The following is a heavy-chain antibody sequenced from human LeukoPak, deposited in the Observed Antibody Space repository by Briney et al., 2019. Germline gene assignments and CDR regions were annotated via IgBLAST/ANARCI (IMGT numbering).Heavy chain of an antibody. D-gene: IGHD6-13*01. V-gene: IGHV3-21*01. Sequence: GGSLRLSCAASVFTFSSYSMNWVRQAPWKGLEWVSSISSSSSYIYYADSVKGRFTISRDNAKNSLYLQMNRLRAEDTAVYYCARSRGSSWLFDYWGQGTLVTVSS. CDR1: VFTFSSYS. J-gene: IGHJ4*02. CDR2: ISSSSSYI. CDR3: ARSRGSSWLFDY.